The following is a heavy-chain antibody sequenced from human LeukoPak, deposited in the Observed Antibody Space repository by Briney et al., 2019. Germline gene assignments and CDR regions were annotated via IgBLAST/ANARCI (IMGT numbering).Heavy chain of an antibody. J-gene: IGHJ4*02. CDR3: TAGIRGD. Sequence: GGSLRLSCSASGLTVTNAWMNWVRQAPGEGLDWVGRIASKTDGGATDYAAPVKGRFTISRDDSKNTLNLQMNSLKTEDTAVYYCTAGIRGDWGQGTLVTVSS. CDR2: IASKTDGGAT. V-gene: IGHV3-15*07. CDR1: GLTVTNAW. D-gene: IGHD3-10*01.